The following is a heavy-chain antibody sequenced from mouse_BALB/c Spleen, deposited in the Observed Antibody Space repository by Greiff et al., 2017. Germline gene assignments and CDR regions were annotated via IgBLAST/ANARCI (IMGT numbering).Heavy chain of an antibody. J-gene: IGHJ4*01. V-gene: IGHV5-6*02. Sequence: DVKLVESGGDLVKPGGSLKLSCAASGFTFSSYGMSWVRQTPDKRLEWVATISSGGSYTYYPDSVKGRFTISRDNAKNTLYLQMSSLKSEDTAMYYCARMEPWSMDYWGQGTSVTVSS. CDR3: ARMEPWSMDY. CDR1: GFTFSSYG. CDR2: ISSGGSYT.